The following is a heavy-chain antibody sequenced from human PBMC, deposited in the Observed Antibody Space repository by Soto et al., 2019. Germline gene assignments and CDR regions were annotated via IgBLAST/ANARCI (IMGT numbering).Heavy chain of an antibody. CDR3: ARVGLWFGEYNFDY. CDR1: GFTFEDSV. D-gene: IGHD3-10*01. CDR2: ISWNSDVK. V-gene: IGHV3-9*01. Sequence: PGGSLRLSCVVSGFTFEDSVMHWVRQVPGKGLEWVSGISWNSDVKGYADSVRGRFTISRDNAKNSLYLQMNSLRAEDTAVYYCARVGLWFGEYNFDYWGQGTLVTVSS. J-gene: IGHJ4*02.